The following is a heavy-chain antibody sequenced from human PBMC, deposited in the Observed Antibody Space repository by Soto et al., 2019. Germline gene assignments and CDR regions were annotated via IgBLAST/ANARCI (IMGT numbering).Heavy chain of an antibody. J-gene: IGHJ3*02. CDR1: GLTFSTSA. CDR2: ISSASEVT. V-gene: IGHV3-23*01. CDR3: AAPRYNEGQNTRAFDI. Sequence: PGGSMRLSCAASGLTFSTSAMNWVRQAPGKGLEWVSTISSASEVTFYADSVKGRFTISRDNSKNTVWLQLSSLRAEDTAIYYCAAPRYNEGQNTRAFDIWGQGTLVNVSS. D-gene: IGHD5-18*01.